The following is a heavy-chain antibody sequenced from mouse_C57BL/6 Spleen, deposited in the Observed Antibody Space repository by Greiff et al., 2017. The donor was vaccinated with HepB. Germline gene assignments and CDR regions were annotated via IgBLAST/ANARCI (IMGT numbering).Heavy chain of an antibody. CDR2: IDPSDSYT. CDR3: ARSLITAVVVDAMDY. CDR1: GYTFTSYW. V-gene: IGHV1-59*01. D-gene: IGHD1-1*01. J-gene: IGHJ4*01. Sequence: QVQLQQPGAELVRPGTSVKLSCKASGYTFTSYWMHWVKQRPGQGLEWIGVIDPSDSYTNYNQKFKGKATLTVDTSSSTAYMQLSSLTSEDSAVYYCARSLITAVVVDAMDYWGQGTSVTVSS.